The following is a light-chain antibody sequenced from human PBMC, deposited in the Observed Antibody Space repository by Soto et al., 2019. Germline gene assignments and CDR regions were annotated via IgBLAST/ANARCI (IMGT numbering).Light chain of an antibody. J-gene: IGKJ2*01. CDR1: QSVSSY. V-gene: IGKV3-11*01. CDR3: QQRSIWPPDT. CDR2: DAS. Sequence: EIVLTQSPATLSLSPGERATLSCRARQSVSSYLAWYQQKPGQAPRRLIYDASNRATGIPARFSGSGSGTDFTLTISSLEPEDFAVYYCQQRSIWPPDTFGQGTKLEIK.